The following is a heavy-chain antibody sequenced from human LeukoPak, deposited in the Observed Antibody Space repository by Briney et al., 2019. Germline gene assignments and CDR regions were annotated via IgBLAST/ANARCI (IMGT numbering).Heavy chain of an antibody. V-gene: IGHV3-9*01. Sequence: GWSLRLSCAASGFTFDDYAMHWVRQAPGKGLEWVSGISWNSGSIGYADSVKGRFTISRDNAKNSLYLQMNSLRAEDTALYYCAKGSFDDYGDYYTFDYWGQGTLVTVSS. CDR1: GFTFDDYA. CDR3: AKGSFDDYGDYYTFDY. D-gene: IGHD4-17*01. CDR2: ISWNSGSI. J-gene: IGHJ4*02.